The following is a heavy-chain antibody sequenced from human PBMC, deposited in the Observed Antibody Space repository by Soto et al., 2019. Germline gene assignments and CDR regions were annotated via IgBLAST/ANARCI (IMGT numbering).Heavy chain of an antibody. CDR2: IYYSGST. CDR1: GGSFSSGSYY. J-gene: IGHJ4*02. CDR3: ARERESSFDY. V-gene: IGHV4-61*01. Sequence: PSETLSLTCTVSGGSFSSGSYYWSWIRQPPGKGLEWIAYIYYSGSTNYNPSLKSRVTISVDTSKNQFSLKLSSVTTADTAVYYCARERESSFDYWGQGTLVTVSS.